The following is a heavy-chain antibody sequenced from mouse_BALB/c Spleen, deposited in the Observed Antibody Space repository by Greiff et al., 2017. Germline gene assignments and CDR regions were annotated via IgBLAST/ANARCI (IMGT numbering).Heavy chain of an antibody. CDR3: ARDRRLLRLREYAMDY. D-gene: IGHD1-2*01. CDR1: GFSLTSYG. CDR2: IWAGGST. J-gene: IGHJ4*01. Sequence: VKLQESGPGLVAPSQSLSITCTVSGFSLTSYGVHWVRQPPGKGLEWLGVIWAGGSTNYNSALMSRLSISKDNSKSQVFLKMNSLQTDDTAMYYCARDRRLLRLREYAMDYWGQGTSVTVSS. V-gene: IGHV2-9*02.